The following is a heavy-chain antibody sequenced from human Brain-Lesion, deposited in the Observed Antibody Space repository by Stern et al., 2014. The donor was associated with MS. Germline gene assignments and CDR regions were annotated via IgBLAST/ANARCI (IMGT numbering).Heavy chain of an antibody. CDR3: ARFPASRPHVFDS. V-gene: IGHV4-4*02. J-gene: IGHJ4*02. Sequence: VQLVESGPGLVKPSGTLSLTCAVSGGSISSSNWWGWVRQSPGKGLEWIGESDHSGSTIYNPSLKSRVTVSVDKSKTRFSLNLRSVPAADPAVYFCARFPASRPHVFDSWGQGTLVTVSS. CDR1: GGSISSSNW. D-gene: IGHD6-13*01. CDR2: SDHSGST.